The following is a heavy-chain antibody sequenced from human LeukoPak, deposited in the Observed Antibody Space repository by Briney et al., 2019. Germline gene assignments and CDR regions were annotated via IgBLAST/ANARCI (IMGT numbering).Heavy chain of an antibody. J-gene: IGHJ4*02. D-gene: IGHD3-3*01. CDR1: EFTFSSYW. V-gene: IGHV3-7*03. CDR2: INEAGVEK. CDR3: ARALSA. Sequence: PGGSLRLSCEASEFTFSSYWMHWVRQPPGKGLEWVANINEAGVEKYHVDSVKGRFTIFRDNSKNTLYLQMNSLRVEDTAVYYCARALSAWGQGTLVTVSS.